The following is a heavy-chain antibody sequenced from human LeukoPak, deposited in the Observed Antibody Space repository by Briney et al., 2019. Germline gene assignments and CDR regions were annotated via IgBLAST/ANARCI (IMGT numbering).Heavy chain of an antibody. V-gene: IGHV4-4*07. J-gene: IGHJ6*03. CDR2: IYTSGST. D-gene: IGHD3-3*01. Sequence: PSETLSLTCTVSGGSISSYYWSWIRQPAGKGVEWIGRIYTSGSTNYNPSLKSRVTISVDTSRNQFSLKLSSVTAADTAVYYCAREEWLSLYYMDVWGKGTTVTVSS. CDR3: AREEWLSLYYMDV. CDR1: GGSISSYY.